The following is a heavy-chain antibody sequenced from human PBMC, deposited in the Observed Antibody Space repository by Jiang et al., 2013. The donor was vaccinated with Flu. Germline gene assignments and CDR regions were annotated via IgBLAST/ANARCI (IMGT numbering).Heavy chain of an antibody. CDR3: ASRMTTETTVDY. Sequence: GSGLVKPSQTLSLTCTVSGGSITSGGYYWSWIRQHPGKGLEWIGHIYYSGRTYYNPSLKSRVTISVDTSKNQFFLKVSSVTAADTAVYYCASRMTTETTVDYVGPGNPGHRLL. D-gene: IGHD4-17*01. CDR1: GGSITSGGYY. CDR2: IYYSGRT. J-gene: IGHJ4*02. V-gene: IGHV4-31*03.